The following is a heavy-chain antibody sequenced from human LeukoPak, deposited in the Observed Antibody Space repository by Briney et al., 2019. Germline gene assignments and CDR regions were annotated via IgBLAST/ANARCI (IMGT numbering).Heavy chain of an antibody. J-gene: IGHJ5*02. CDR2: IIPIFGTA. CDR1: GGTFSSYA. Sequence: SVKVSCKASGGTFSSYAISWVRQAPGQGLEWMGGIIPIFGTANYAQKFQGRVTITADESTSTAYMELSSLRSEDTAVYYCARVVFTIFGVVTENWFDPWGQGTLVTVSS. CDR3: ARVVFTIFGVVTENWFDP. D-gene: IGHD3-3*01. V-gene: IGHV1-69*13.